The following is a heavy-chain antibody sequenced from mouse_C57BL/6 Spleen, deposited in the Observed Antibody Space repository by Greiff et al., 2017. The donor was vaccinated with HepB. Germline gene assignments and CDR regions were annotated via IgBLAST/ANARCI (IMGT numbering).Heavy chain of an antibody. D-gene: IGHD1-1*01. Sequence: VQLQQSGAELVRPGASVTLSCKASGYTFTDYEMHWVKQTPVHGLEWIGAIDPETGGTAYNQKFKGKAILTADKSSSTAYMALRSLTSEDSAVYYCTRDYYGSRCAYWGQGTLVTVSA. CDR1: GYTFTDYE. V-gene: IGHV1-15*01. CDR2: IDPETGGT. CDR3: TRDYYGSRCAY. J-gene: IGHJ3*01.